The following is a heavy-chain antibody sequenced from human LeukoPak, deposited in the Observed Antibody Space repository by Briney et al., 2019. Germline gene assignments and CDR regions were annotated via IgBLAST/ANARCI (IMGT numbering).Heavy chain of an antibody. V-gene: IGHV3-30*04. Sequence: GGSLRLSWAASGFTFSSYAMHWVRQAPGKGLEWVAVISYDGSNKYYADSVKGRFTISRDNSKNTLYLQMNSLRAEDTAVYYCARGNYYDSSGYYYKPSFDYWGQGTLVTVSS. D-gene: IGHD3-22*01. CDR2: ISYDGSNK. CDR1: GFTFSSYA. J-gene: IGHJ4*02. CDR3: ARGNYYDSSGYYYKPSFDY.